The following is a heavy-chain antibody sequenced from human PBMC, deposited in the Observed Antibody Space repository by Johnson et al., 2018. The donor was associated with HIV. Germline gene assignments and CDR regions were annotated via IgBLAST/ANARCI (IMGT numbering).Heavy chain of an antibody. Sequence: QVQLVESGGGVVQPGGSLRLSCAASGFTFSSYGMHWVRQAPGKGLEWVAFIRYDGRNEYYTESVRGRFTISRDNSKNTLYLQMNSLRAEDTAVYYCARGVDGAFDIWGQGTMVTVSS. V-gene: IGHV3-30*02. CDR3: ARGVDGAFDI. CDR1: GFTFSSYG. CDR2: IRYDGRNE. D-gene: IGHD3-10*01. J-gene: IGHJ3*02.